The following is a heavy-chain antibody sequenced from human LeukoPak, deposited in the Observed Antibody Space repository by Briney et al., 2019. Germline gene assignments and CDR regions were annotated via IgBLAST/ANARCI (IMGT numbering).Heavy chain of an antibody. J-gene: IGHJ6*03. CDR2: IYPGDSDT. V-gene: IGHV5-51*01. Sequence: GESLKISCKGSGYSFTSYWIGWVRQMPGKGLEWMGIIYPGDSDTRYSPSFQGQVTISADKSISTAYLQWSSLKASDTAMYHCASIGDYYDSSGPLYMDVWGKGTTVTVSS. CDR3: ASIGDYYDSSGPLYMDV. CDR1: GYSFTSYW. D-gene: IGHD3-22*01.